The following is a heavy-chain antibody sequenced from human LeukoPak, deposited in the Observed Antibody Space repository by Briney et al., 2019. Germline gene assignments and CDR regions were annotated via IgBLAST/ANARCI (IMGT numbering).Heavy chain of an antibody. CDR2: FDPEDGET. V-gene: IGHV1-24*01. J-gene: IGHJ4*02. Sequence: ASVKVSCKVSGYTLTELSMHWVRQAPGKGLEWMGGFDPEDGETIYAQKFQGRVTMTEDTSTDTAYMELNSLRAEDTAVYYCANSRYSSSWSFDYWGQGTLVTVSS. CDR3: ANSRYSSSWSFDY. D-gene: IGHD6-13*01. CDR1: GYTLTELS.